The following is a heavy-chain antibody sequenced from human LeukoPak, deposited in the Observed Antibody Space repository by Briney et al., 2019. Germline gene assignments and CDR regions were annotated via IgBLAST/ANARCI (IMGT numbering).Heavy chain of an antibody. Sequence: GGSLRLSCAASGFTFSSYAMSWVRQAPGKGLEWVSAISGSGGSTYYADSVKGRFTISRDNSKNTLYLQMNSLRAEDTAVYYCAKDLTVVVAAPIDYWGQGTLVTVSP. J-gene: IGHJ4*02. CDR1: GFTFSSYA. V-gene: IGHV3-23*01. CDR2: ISGSGGST. CDR3: AKDLTVVVAAPIDY. D-gene: IGHD2-15*01.